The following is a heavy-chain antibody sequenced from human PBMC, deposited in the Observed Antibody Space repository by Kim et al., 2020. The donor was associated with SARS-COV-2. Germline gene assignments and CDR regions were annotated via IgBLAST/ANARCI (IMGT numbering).Heavy chain of an antibody. Sequence: GGSLRLSFATYGFTFSIYDIRWVCQAPGKGLESVSSISCSVFTTSYAYSVKGRFTISRDNSKTTLYLQMHSLRAEDTAVYYCAKDEQQLVLGGWFDPWGQRTLVTVSS. CDR2: ISCSVFTT. CDR1: GFTFSIYD. V-gene: IGHV3-23*01. J-gene: IGHJ5*02. D-gene: IGHD6-13*01. CDR3: AKDEQQLVLGGWFDP.